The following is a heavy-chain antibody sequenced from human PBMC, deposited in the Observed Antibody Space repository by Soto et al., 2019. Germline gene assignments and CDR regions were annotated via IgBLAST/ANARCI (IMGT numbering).Heavy chain of an antibody. J-gene: IGHJ4*02. Sequence: QVQLVESGGGVVQPGRSLRLSCAASGFTFSSYGMHWVRQAPGKGLEWVAVISYDGSNKYYADSVKGRFTISRDNSKNPLYLQMNSLRAEDTAVYYCAKGYSYGDYYFDYWGQGTLVTVSS. V-gene: IGHV3-30*18. CDR3: AKGYSYGDYYFDY. D-gene: IGHD5-18*01. CDR1: GFTFSSYG. CDR2: ISYDGSNK.